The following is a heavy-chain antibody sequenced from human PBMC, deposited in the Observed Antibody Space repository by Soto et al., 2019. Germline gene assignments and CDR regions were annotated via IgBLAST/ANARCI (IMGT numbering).Heavy chain of an antibody. J-gene: IGHJ5*02. V-gene: IGHV3-23*01. CDR2: ISGSGGDT. CDR1: GFTFTTYA. D-gene: IGHD3-3*01. CDR3: ATRITVFGLLIPPFDP. Sequence: GGSLRLSCAASGFTFTTYAMSWVRQAPGKGLEWVSAISGSGGDTYYADSVKGRSTISRDNSRNTLFLQVNSLRVDDTAIYYCATRITVFGLLIPPFDPWGQGTQVTVSS.